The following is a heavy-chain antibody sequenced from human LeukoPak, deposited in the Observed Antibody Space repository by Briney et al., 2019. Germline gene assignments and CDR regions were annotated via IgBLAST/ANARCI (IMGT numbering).Heavy chain of an antibody. CDR2: IFYTGKT. V-gene: IGHV4-39*01. CDR3: ARHVGSMVNFDF. D-gene: IGHD4/OR15-4a*01. J-gene: IGHJ4*02. CDR1: GGPISRSSYY. Sequence: PSETLSLTCTVSGGPISRSSYYWGWIRQPPGKGLKWIASIFYTGKTFHNPSLKSRVTMSVDTSRNQFSLNLNSMTAADTAMYYCARHVGSMVNFDFWGQGTLVTVSS.